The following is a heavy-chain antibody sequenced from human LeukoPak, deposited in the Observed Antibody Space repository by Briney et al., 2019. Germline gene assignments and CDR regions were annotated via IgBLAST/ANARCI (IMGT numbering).Heavy chain of an antibody. Sequence: GRSLRLSCAASGFTFTSYGMHWVRQAPGKGLEWVAVISYDGSNKYYADSVKGRFTISRDNSKNTLYLQMNSLRAEDTAVYYCAKEVDYGGNSGEIDYWGHGTLVTVSS. J-gene: IGHJ4*01. D-gene: IGHD4-23*01. CDR2: ISYDGSNK. CDR3: AKEVDYGGNSGEIDY. CDR1: GFTFTSYG. V-gene: IGHV3-30*18.